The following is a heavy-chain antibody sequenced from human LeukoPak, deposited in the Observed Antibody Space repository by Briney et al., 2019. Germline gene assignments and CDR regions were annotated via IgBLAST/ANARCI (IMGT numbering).Heavy chain of an antibody. D-gene: IGHD1-1*01. V-gene: IGHV3-21*01. CDR2: ISSSSSYI. CDR3: ARYRNWNDDA. J-gene: IGHJ5*02. Sequence: GGSLRLSCAASRFTFSSYSMNWVRQVPGKGLEWVSSISSSSSYIYYADSVKGRFTISRDNAKNSLYLQMNSLRAEDTAVYYCARYRNWNDDAWGQGTLVTVSS. CDR1: RFTFSSYS.